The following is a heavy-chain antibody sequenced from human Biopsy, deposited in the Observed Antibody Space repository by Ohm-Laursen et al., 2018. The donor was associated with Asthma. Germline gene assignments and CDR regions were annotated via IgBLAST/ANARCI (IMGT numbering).Heavy chain of an antibody. CDR1: GDSISVHY. D-gene: IGHD6-19*01. J-gene: IGHJ4*02. CDR3: ARDSRGAGPDFDS. CDR2: IYYSGTT. V-gene: IGHV4-59*11. Sequence: GTLSLTCSVSGDSISVHYWLAWIRQPPGKGLEWIGYIYYSGTTNYNPALRGRVTISVNTSKNQFSLKLSSVSAADTAVYFCARDSRGAGPDFDSWGQGTLVTVSS.